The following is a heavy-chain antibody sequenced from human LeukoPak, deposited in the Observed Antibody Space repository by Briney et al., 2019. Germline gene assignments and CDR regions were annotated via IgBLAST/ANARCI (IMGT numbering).Heavy chain of an antibody. CDR3: AKYLQWLKPFDY. D-gene: IGHD6-19*01. CDR2: ISGSGGGT. CDR1: GFTFSSYA. V-gene: IGHV3-23*01. Sequence: GGSLRLSCEASGFTFSSYAMSWVRQAPGKGLEWVSAISGSGGGTYYADSVKGRFTISRDNSKNTLYLQMNSLRAEDTAVYYCAKYLQWLKPFDYWGQGTLVTVSS. J-gene: IGHJ4*02.